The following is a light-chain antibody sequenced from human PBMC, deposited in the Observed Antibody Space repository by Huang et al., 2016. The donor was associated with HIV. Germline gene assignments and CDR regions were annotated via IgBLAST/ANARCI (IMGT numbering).Light chain of an antibody. CDR2: TAS. CDR3: QQYSAYSWT. V-gene: IGKV1-5*03. Sequence: DIQMTQSPSTLSASVGDRVTITCRASQSISTWLAWYQQKPGKAPKLLIYTASNLEYGVPSRFSGSGSGTEFTLTISSLQPDDFATYYCQQYSAYSWTFGQGTKVDIK. CDR1: QSISTW. J-gene: IGKJ1*01.